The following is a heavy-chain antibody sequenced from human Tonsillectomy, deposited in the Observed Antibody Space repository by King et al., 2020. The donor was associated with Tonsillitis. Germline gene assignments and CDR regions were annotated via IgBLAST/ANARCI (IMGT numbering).Heavy chain of an antibody. V-gene: IGHV3-30*03. J-gene: IGHJ4*02. CDR2: ISYDGSYK. D-gene: IGHD3-10*01. Sequence: VQLVESGGGVVQPGGSLRLSCAVSGFTFSNFGIHWVRQAPGKGLEWVAVISYDGSYKYYADPVKGRFTIARDNSNNTLHLQMNSLRVEDTAVYYCVLDGTYYYGAGSQRNFDYWGQGALVPVSS. CDR3: VLDGTYYYGAGSQRNFDY. CDR1: GFTFSNFG.